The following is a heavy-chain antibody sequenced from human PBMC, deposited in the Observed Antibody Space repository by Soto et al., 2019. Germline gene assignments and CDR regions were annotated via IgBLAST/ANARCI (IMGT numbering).Heavy chain of an antibody. CDR2: INSDGSST. D-gene: IGHD2-15*01. CDR1: GFTFSSYW. CDR3: ARRVYEACSGGSCYYQGRLYYYYMDV. Sequence: GGSLRLSCAASGFTFSSYWMHWVRQAPGKGLVWVSRINSDGSSTSYADSVKGRFTISRDNAKNTLYLQMNSLRAEDTAVYYCARRVYEACSGGSCYYQGRLYYYYMDVWGKGTTVTVSS. V-gene: IGHV3-74*01. J-gene: IGHJ6*03.